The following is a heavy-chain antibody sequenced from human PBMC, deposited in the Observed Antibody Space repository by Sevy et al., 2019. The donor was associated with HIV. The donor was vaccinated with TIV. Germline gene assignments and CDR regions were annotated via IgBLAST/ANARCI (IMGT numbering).Heavy chain of an antibody. CDR2: ISDDSRYI. D-gene: IGHD3-3*01. Sequence: GGSLRLSCAASGFTFSRYWMSWVRQAPGKGLEWLSSISDDSRYIYYSDSVKGRFTISRANAKNLLFLQMNNLRVEDTAIYYCARDFTIFGVVSGIDYWGQGNLVTVSS. CDR1: GFTFSRYW. J-gene: IGHJ4*02. CDR3: ARDFTIFGVVSGIDY. V-gene: IGHV3-21*04.